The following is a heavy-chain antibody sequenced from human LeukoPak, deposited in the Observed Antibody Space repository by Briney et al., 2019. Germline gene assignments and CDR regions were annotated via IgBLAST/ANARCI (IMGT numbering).Heavy chain of an antibody. Sequence: SQTLSLTSTVSGGSISSGSYYWTWIRQPAGKGLEWIGRIYTSGSTNHNPSLKSRVTISLDTSKNQFSLKLISVTAADTAVYFCARERTDTSMDYWGQGTLVTVSS. CDR3: ARERTDTSMDY. CDR2: IYTSGST. V-gene: IGHV4-61*02. D-gene: IGHD5-18*01. CDR1: GGSISSGSYY. J-gene: IGHJ4*02.